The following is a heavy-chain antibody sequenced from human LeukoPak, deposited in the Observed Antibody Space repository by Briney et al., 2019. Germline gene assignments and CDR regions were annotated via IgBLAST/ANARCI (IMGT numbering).Heavy chain of an antibody. D-gene: IGHD3-10*01. CDR3: ANSFYGSVSYQGDYFDN. CDR1: GFTFSSSA. V-gene: IGHV3-30*04. J-gene: IGHJ4*02. CDR2: ISYDGSDK. Sequence: GRCLRLSCAASGFTFSSSAMHRVRQAPGKGLEWVAVISYDGSDKYYADSVKGRFTISRDNSKNTLNLQMNSLRVDDTAVYYCANSFYGSVSYQGDYFDNWGQGTLVTVSS.